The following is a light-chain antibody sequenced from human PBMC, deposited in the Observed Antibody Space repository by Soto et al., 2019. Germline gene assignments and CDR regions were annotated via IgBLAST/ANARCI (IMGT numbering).Light chain of an antibody. V-gene: IGKV1-17*01. CDR2: VAF. CDR1: QGIRND. Sequence: DIQMTQSPSSLSASVGDRVTITCRASQGIRNDLGWYQQKSGKAPKCLIYVAFTLESGVPSRFSGVGSVTEFTLTITSLQPEDFATYYCLQWNTLPLTFGPGTKVDIK. CDR3: LQWNTLPLT. J-gene: IGKJ3*01.